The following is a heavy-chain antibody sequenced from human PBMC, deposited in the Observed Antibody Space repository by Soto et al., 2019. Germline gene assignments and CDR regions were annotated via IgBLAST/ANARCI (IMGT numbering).Heavy chain of an antibody. D-gene: IGHD2-15*01. CDR1: GYTFTSYG. J-gene: IGHJ1*01. V-gene: IGHV1-18*01. CDR2: ISAYNGNT. Sequence: GASVKVSCKASGYTFTSYGISWVRQAPGQGLEWMGWISAYNGNTDYAQKLQGRVTMTTDTSTSTAYMELRSLRSDDTAVYYCARGGYCSGGSCYGEYFQHWGQGTLVTVSS. CDR3: ARGGYCSGGSCYGEYFQH.